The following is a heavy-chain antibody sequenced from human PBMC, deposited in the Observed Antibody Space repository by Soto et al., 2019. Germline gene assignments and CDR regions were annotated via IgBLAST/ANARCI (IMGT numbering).Heavy chain of an antibody. Sequence: SETLSLTCTVSGGSISSGGYYWSWIRQHPGKGLEWIGYIYYSGSTYYNPSLKSRVTISVDTSKNQFSLKLSSVTAADTAVYYCARGVRDYYDRSGLYDYWGQGTQVTVSS. CDR3: ARGVRDYYDRSGLYDY. V-gene: IGHV4-31*03. CDR2: IYYSGST. J-gene: IGHJ4*03. CDR1: GGSISSGGYY. D-gene: IGHD3-22*01.